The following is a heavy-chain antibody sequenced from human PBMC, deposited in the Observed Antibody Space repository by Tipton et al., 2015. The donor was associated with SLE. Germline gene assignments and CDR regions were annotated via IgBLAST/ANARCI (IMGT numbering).Heavy chain of an antibody. CDR2: ISSNGGST. D-gene: IGHD6-13*01. J-gene: IGHJ4*02. V-gene: IGHV3-64*02. Sequence: SLRLSCAASGFTFSSYAMHWVRQAPGKGLEYVSAISSNGGSTYYADSVKGRFTISRDNSKNTLYLQMGSLRAEDMAVYYCAREGAAAGHFDYWGQGTLVTVSS. CDR3: AREGAAAGHFDY. CDR1: GFTFSSYA.